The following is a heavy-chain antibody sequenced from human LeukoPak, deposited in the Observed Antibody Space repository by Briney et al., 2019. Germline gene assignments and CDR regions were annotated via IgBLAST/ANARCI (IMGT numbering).Heavy chain of an antibody. CDR1: GFSLSTGGVG. D-gene: IGHD6-25*01. CDR2: IYWDDDK. CDR3: AHRPNRHSNGWNTGYFDY. V-gene: IGHV2-5*02. J-gene: IGHJ4*02. Sequence: ESGPSLVTPTPTLTLTCTFSGFSLSTGGVGVGWIRQPPGKALEWLVFIYWDDDKRYSPSLRSRLTITKDTSKNQVVLTLSNVDPADTATYYCAHRPNRHSNGWNTGYFDYWGQGTLVTVSS.